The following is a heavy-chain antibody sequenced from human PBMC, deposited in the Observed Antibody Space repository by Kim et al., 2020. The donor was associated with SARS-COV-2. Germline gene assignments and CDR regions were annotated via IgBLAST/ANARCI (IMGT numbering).Heavy chain of an antibody. CDR1: DGSFSGYY. CDR3: ARRAYDTTANWIDP. J-gene: IGHJ5*02. Sequence: SETLSLTCAVYDGSFSGYYWTWIRQPPGKGLEWIGEVYHTGITNYNPSLKTRVTISVDTSKNQFSLRLSSVTAADTAVYYCARRAYDTTANWIDPWGHGSLVAVSS. V-gene: IGHV4-34*01. D-gene: IGHD5-12*01. CDR2: VYHTGIT.